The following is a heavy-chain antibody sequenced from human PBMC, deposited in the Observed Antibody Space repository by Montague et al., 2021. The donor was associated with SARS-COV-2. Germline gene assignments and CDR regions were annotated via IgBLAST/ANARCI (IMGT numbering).Heavy chain of an antibody. CDR1: GFTFSSYW. D-gene: IGHD3-3*01. Sequence: SLRLSCAAPGFTFSSYWMSWVRQAPGKGLEWVANIKKDGSERYYVDSVKGRFTISRDNAKNSLYLQMNSLRAEDTAVYYCARDRRFLEWLPTLGCFDPWGRGTLVTVSS. J-gene: IGHJ5*02. V-gene: IGHV3-7*01. CDR3: ARDRRFLEWLPTLGCFDP. CDR2: IKKDGSER.